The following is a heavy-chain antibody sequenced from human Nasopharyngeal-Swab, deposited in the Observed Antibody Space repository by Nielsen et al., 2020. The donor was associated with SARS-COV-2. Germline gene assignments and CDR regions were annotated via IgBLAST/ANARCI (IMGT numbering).Heavy chain of an antibody. CDR3: AKRPTGSTFGD. Sequence: GGSVRLSCAASGFTFSSYAMSWVRQAPGKGLEWVSAISGSGGSTYYADSVKGRFTISRDNSKNTLYLQMNSLRAEDTAVYYCAKRPTGSTFGDWGQGTLVTVSS. J-gene: IGHJ4*02. CDR1: GFTFSSYA. CDR2: ISGSGGST. D-gene: IGHD3-16*01. V-gene: IGHV3-23*01.